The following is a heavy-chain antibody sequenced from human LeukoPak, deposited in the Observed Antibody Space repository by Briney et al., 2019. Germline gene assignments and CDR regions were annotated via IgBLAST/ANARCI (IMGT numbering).Heavy chain of an antibody. CDR1: GXGFTSYL. CDR2: IYPGDSDA. V-gene: IGHV5-51*01. J-gene: IGHJ4*02. D-gene: IGHD6-13*01. CDR3: AIGYSSSWYYFDH. Sequence: GESLKISCQGSGXGFTSYLIGWVRQMPGKGLEWMGSIYPGDSDARYSPSFQGQVTISADKSISTAYLQWSSLKASDTAMYYCAIGYSSSWYYFDHWGQGTLVTVSS.